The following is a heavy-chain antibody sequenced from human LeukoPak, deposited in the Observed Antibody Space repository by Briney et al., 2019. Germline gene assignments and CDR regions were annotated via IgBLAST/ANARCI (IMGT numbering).Heavy chain of an antibody. J-gene: IGHJ3*02. CDR1: GGSISSYY. V-gene: IGHV4-59*08. CDR2: IHYSGST. CDR3: ARCGASDAFDI. Sequence: SETLSLTCTVSGGSISSYYWSWIRQPPGKGLEWIGYIHYSGSTNYNPSLKSRVTISVDTSKNQFSLKLSSVTAADTAVYYCARCGASDAFDIWGQGTMVTVSS. D-gene: IGHD1-26*01.